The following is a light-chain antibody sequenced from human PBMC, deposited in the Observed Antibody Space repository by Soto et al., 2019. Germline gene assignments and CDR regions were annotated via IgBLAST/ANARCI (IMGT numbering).Light chain of an antibody. CDR2: DTY. J-gene: IGKJ1*01. CDR3: QHFNRWPLA. Sequence: EIVRTQSRAAMSVSPGERSTLSWLAIQSVGSTLNWYQQKPGQAPRLLIYDTYIRATGIPARFSGSGSGTEFTLTIASLQSEDFGVYYCQHFNRWPLAFGQGTQLDIK. CDR1: QSVGST. V-gene: IGKV3-15*01.